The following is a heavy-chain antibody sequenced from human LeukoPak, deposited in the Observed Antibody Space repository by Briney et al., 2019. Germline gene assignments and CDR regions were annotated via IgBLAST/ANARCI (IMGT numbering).Heavy chain of an antibody. J-gene: IGHJ5*02. Sequence: ASVKVSCKVSGYTLTELSMHWVRQAPGKGLEWMGGFDPEDGETIYAQKFQGRVTMTEDTSTDTAYMELSSLRSEDTAVYYCATDRCSSTSCYAGLGTWGQGTLVTVSS. CDR3: ATDRCSSTSCYAGLGT. CDR1: GYTLTELS. D-gene: IGHD2-2*01. V-gene: IGHV1-24*01. CDR2: FDPEDGET.